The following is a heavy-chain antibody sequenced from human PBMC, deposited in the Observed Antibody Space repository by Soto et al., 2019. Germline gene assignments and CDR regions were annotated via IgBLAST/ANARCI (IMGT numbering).Heavy chain of an antibody. CDR1: GDSVSSVVFH. CDR3: ARAPVGLETISYFEY. J-gene: IGHJ4*02. V-gene: IGHV4-30-4*01. CDR2: IYNGGST. Sequence: SETLSLTCTVSGDSVSSVVFHWAWLLRPPGKGLEWIGYIYNGGSTYYRPSLESRMHMSLDETRNHYSLRLTSVTAADTAVYFCARAPVGLETISYFEYWGQGNPVTVSS. D-gene: IGHD3-3*01.